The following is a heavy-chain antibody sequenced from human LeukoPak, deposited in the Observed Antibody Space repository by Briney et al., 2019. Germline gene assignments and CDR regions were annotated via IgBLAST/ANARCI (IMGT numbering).Heavy chain of an antibody. CDR3: ARWRGQQSEFDL. Sequence: PGGSLRLSCAASGFTFRSDWMSWVRQSPEKGLEWAANINPDGSATYYVDSVKGRFTISGDNAKSALYLQMNSLRAEDTAVYYCARWRGQQSEFDLWGQGNLVSVSS. V-gene: IGHV3-7*01. CDR2: INPDGSAT. J-gene: IGHJ4*02. CDR1: GFTFRSDW. D-gene: IGHD4-11*01.